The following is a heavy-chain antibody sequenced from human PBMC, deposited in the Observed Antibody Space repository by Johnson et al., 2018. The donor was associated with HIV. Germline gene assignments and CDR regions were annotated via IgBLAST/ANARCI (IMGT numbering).Heavy chain of an antibody. V-gene: IGHV3-30-3*01. Sequence: QVQLVESGGGVVQPGRSLRLSCAASGFTFSSYAMHWVRQAPGKGLEWVAVISYDGSNKYYADSVKGRFTISRDNSKTTLYLQMNSLRAEDTAVYYCARDGNTYYNFWSGYRPGYIWGQGTMVTVSS. J-gene: IGHJ3*02. CDR2: ISYDGSNK. CDR1: GFTFSSYA. CDR3: ARDGNTYYNFWSGYRPGYI. D-gene: IGHD3-3*01.